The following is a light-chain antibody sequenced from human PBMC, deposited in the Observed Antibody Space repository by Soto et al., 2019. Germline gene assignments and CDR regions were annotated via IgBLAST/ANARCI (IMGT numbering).Light chain of an antibody. CDR2: GNS. Sequence: QSVLAQPPSVSGAPGQKVTISCTGSSSNIGAGYDLHWYQQLPGTAPKLLLYGNSNRHSGVPDRFSGSKSGTSSSLAITGLKAEDEADYYCQSYDSSLSAYVFGTGTKLTVL. CDR3: QSYDSSLSAYV. J-gene: IGLJ1*01. V-gene: IGLV1-40*01. CDR1: SSNIGAGYD.